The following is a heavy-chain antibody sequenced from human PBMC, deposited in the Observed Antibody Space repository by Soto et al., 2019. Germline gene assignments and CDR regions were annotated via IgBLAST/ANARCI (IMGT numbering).Heavy chain of an antibody. CDR3: AKKLGPVVGRKEPLDY. D-gene: IGHD1-26*01. J-gene: IGHJ4*02. V-gene: IGHV3-23*01. CDR1: GFTFNTYV. Sequence: GGSLRLSCAASGFTFNTYVMSWVRQAPGKGLEWVSEISGNSANTYYADSVKGRFTISRDNSKNTLYLQMNSLRADDTAVYYCAKKLGPVVGRKEPLDYWGQGTLVTVSS. CDR2: ISGNSANT.